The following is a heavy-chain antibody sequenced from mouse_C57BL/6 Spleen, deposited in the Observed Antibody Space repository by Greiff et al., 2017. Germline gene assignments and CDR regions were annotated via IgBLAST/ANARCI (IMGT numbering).Heavy chain of an antibody. V-gene: IGHV1-82*01. CDR1: GYAFSSSW. J-gene: IGHJ2*01. Sequence: QVQLQQSGPELVKPGASVKISCKASGYAFSSSWMNWVKQRPGKGLEWIGRIYPGDGDTNYNGKFKGKATLTADKSSSTAYMQLSSLASEDSAFYFCARGGDYVDYWGQGTTLTVSS. D-gene: IGHD2-4*01. CDR3: ARGGDYVDY. CDR2: IYPGDGDT.